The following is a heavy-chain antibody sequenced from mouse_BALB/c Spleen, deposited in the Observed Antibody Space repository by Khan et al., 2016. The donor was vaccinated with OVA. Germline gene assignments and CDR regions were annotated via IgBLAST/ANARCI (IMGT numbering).Heavy chain of an antibody. CDR2: INPRSSYT. CDR3: ARRTTGYAMDY. CDR1: GYTFTSNT. Sequence: QVQLKQSGAELATPWASVTMSCKASGYTFTSNTMHWVKQRPGQGLEWIGYINPRSSYTNYNQKFKDKATLTADTSSSTAYMQLSSMTSEDSAVYYCARRTTGYAMDYWGQGTSVTVSS. J-gene: IGHJ4*01. D-gene: IGHD2-14*01. V-gene: IGHV1-4*01.